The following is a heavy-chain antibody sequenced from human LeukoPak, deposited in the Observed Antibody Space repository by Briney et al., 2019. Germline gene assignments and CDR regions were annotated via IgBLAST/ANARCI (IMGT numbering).Heavy chain of an antibody. CDR1: GYTFTSYD. Sequence: ASVKVSCKASGYTFTSYDINWVRQATGQGLEWMGWMNPNSGNTGYAQKFQGRVTMTRSTSISTAYMELSSLRSEDTAVYYCARVYSSSSFPYYYHYMDVWGKGTTVTVSS. CDR3: ARVYSSSSFPYYYHYMDV. CDR2: MNPNSGNT. D-gene: IGHD6-6*01. V-gene: IGHV1-8*01. J-gene: IGHJ6*03.